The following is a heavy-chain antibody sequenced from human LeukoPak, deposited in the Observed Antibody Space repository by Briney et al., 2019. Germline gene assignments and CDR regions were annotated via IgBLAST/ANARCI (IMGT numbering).Heavy chain of an antibody. V-gene: IGHV3-23*01. CDR3: AKIPWYSSGWSIDY. D-gene: IGHD6-13*01. CDR1: TFSFNCSA. Sequence: GGSLRLSWAASTFSFNCSAMSWVRLVPREGLEWVSGVSGNGAGTYYADSVKGRFTTSRDNSKNMLYMQMNSLRAEDTAVYYCAKIPWYSSGWSIDYWGQGTLVTVSS. CDR2: VSGNGAGT. J-gene: IGHJ4*02.